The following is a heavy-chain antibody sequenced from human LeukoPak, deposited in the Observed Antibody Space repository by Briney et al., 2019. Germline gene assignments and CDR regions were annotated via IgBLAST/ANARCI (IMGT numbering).Heavy chain of an antibody. Sequence: GSLRLSCSASGFTFSTYAIHWVRQAPGKGLEWVSYISSSGSTTIYYADSVKGRFTISRDNAKKSLYLQMNSLRAEDTAVYYCARDGGYRYGSFDYWGQGTLVTVSS. D-gene: IGHD5-18*01. CDR2: ISSSGSTTI. J-gene: IGHJ4*02. CDR1: GFTFSTYA. V-gene: IGHV3-48*03. CDR3: ARDGGYRYGSFDY.